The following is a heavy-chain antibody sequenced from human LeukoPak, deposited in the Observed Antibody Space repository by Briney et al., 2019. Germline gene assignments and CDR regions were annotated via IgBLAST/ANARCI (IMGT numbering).Heavy chain of an antibody. Sequence: GGSLRLSCAASGSTFSKAWMSWVRQAPGKGLEWVGRIKSKTDGGTTDYAAPVKGRFTISRDDSKNTLFLQMNSLKTEDTAVYYCATVGYCSGGSCAGLDYWGQGTLVAVSS. CDR3: ATVGYCSGGSCAGLDY. D-gene: IGHD2-15*01. V-gene: IGHV3-15*01. CDR1: GSTFSKAW. J-gene: IGHJ4*02. CDR2: IKSKTDGGTT.